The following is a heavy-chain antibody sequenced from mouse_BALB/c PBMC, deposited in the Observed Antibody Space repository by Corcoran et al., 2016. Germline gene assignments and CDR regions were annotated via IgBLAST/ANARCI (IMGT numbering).Heavy chain of an antibody. D-gene: IGHD2-3*01. V-gene: IGHV9-3-1*01. CDR1: GYTFTNYG. Sequence: QIQLVQSGPELKKPGETVKISCKASGYTFTNYGMNWVKQAPGKGLKWMGWINTYTGEPTYADDFKGRFAFSLETSASTAYLQINNLKNEDTATYFCARVMGNAMDYWGQGTSVTVSS. J-gene: IGHJ4*01. CDR2: INTYTGEP. CDR3: ARVMGNAMDY.